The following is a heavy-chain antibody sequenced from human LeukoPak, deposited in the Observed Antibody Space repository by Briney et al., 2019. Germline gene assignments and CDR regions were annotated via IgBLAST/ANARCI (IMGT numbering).Heavy chain of an antibody. D-gene: IGHD6-19*01. CDR1: GFTFSSYW. CDR2: IKQDGSEK. CDR3: ARSTSGYSSGWNPHYFDY. Sequence: PGGSLRLSCAASGFTFSSYWMSWVRQAPGKGLEWVANIKQDGSEKYYVDSVKGRFTISRDNAKNSLYLQMNSLRAEDTAVYYCARSTSGYSSGWNPHYFDYWGQGTLVTVSS. V-gene: IGHV3-7*01. J-gene: IGHJ4*02.